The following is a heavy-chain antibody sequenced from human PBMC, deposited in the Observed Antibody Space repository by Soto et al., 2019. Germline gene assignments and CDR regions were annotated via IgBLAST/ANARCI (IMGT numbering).Heavy chain of an antibody. D-gene: IGHD6-13*01. V-gene: IGHV1-69*06. CDR2: IMPMSGAA. CDR3: ARGGSTYAASQQLHLSRLDD. CDR1: GGSVSNFA. J-gene: IGHJ4*02. Sequence: QVQLVQSGPEVMKPGSSVKVSCKASGGSVSNFAVTWVRQAPGQGLEWMGGIMPMSGAANYAQKFRGRLTITEDKSTTTAYLGLSGLRSEDTAISYSARGGSTYAASQQLHLSRLDDWGQGTLVSVVS.